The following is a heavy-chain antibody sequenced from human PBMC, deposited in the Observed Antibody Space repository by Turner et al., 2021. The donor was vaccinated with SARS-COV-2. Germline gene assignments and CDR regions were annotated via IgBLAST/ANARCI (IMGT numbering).Heavy chain of an antibody. CDR2: ITYDRINN. V-gene: IGHV3-30*14. Sequence: QVQLVEPGGGVVQPGRSLRPPCAASGVSFSSYAMHWVRQAAGEGVEGVVVITYDRINNNYSDAVKSRFSFSRDNSKNTLYLQKNSRRAEDKAVYYCARAAKGNYYDGMDVWGQGTTVTVSS. D-gene: IGHD3-10*01. CDR1: GVSFSSYA. CDR3: ARAAKGNYYDGMDV. J-gene: IGHJ6*02.